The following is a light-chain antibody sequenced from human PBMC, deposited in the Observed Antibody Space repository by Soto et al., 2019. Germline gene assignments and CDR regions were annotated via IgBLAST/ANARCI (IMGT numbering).Light chain of an antibody. J-gene: IGLJ1*01. CDR3: SSYTATNTLVV. V-gene: IGLV2-14*01. CDR1: SSDIGGYNY. CDR2: EVS. Sequence: QSALTQPASVSGSPGQSITISCAGTSSDIGGYNYVSWYQQHPGKAPKVMIYEVSNRPSGVSNRFSGSKSGNTASLTISGLQAEDEADYYCSSYTATNTLVVFGTGTKLTVL.